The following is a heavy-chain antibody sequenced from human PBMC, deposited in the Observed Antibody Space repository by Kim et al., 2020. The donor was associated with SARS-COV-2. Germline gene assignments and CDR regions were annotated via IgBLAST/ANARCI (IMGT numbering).Heavy chain of an antibody. V-gene: IGHV4-4*08. J-gene: IGHJ4*02. Sequence: SETLSLTCTVSRASISDYYWSWIRQTPGKGLEWIGYVHTSGSSNYNPSLQSRVTIAADTSKNQFSLKLSSMTYADTAVHYCSTSRDATSPFYFDSWGQGTLVPVSS. CDR3: STSRDATSPFYFDS. D-gene: IGHD2-2*01. CDR2: VHTSGSS. CDR1: RASISDYY.